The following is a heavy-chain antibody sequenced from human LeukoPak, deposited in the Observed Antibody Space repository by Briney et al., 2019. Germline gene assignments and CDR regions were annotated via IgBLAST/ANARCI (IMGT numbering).Heavy chain of an antibody. CDR1: GGSVNSGSYY. Sequence: SETLSLTCTVSGGSVNSGSYYWSWIRQPPGKGLEWIGYIYYGGSTNYNPSLKSRVTISVDPSKNQFSLKLSSVTAADTALYYCARVRDGYNWGLDYWGQGTLVTVSS. V-gene: IGHV4-61*01. D-gene: IGHD5-24*01. CDR2: IYYGGST. CDR3: ARVRDGYNWGLDY. J-gene: IGHJ4*02.